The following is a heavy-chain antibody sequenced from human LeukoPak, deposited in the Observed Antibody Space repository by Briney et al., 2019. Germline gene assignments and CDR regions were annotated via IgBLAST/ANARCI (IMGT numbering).Heavy chain of an antibody. D-gene: IGHD1-26*01. CDR3: ARSLVGPNWFDS. V-gene: IGHV3-74*01. J-gene: IGHJ5*01. CDR1: GFNFRNSW. Sequence: GGSLRLSCAASGFNFRNSWMHWVRQAPGKGPEWVSRSNSDGSNIRYATSVRDRFTISRDNAKNTVYLQMDSLRAEDTGLYYCARSLVGPNWFDSWGQGTPVTVSS. CDR2: SNSDGSNI.